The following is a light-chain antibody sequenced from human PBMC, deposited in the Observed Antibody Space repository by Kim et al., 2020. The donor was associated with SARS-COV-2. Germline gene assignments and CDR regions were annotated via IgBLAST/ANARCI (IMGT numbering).Light chain of an antibody. Sequence: GDRVIITCRASQSISSWLAWYQQKPGKAPKLLIYDASSLESGVPSRFSGSGSGTEFTLTISSLQPDDFATYYCQQYNSSPWTFGQGTKV. CDR3: QQYNSSPWT. J-gene: IGKJ1*01. CDR2: DAS. V-gene: IGKV1-5*01. CDR1: QSISSW.